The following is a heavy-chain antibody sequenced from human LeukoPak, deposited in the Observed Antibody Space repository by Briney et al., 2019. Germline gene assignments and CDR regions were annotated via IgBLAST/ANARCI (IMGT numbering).Heavy chain of an antibody. Sequence: SSVKVSCKASGGTFSSYAISWVRQAPGQGLEWMGGIIPIFGTANYAQKFQGRVTITADESTSTAYMELSSLRSEDTAVYYCARERRNHYDSSGYYYWGQGTLVTVSS. D-gene: IGHD3-22*01. CDR3: ARERRNHYDSSGYYY. J-gene: IGHJ4*02. CDR1: GGTFSSYA. CDR2: IIPIFGTA. V-gene: IGHV1-69*01.